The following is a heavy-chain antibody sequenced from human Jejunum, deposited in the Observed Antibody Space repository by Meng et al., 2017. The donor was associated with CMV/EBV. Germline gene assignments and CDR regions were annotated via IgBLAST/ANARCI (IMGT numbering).Heavy chain of an antibody. J-gene: IGHJ4*02. CDR3: ARDLSGYYSFVDY. D-gene: IGHD3-22*01. V-gene: IGHV1-2*06. CDR2: INPNNGGA. Sequence: QVQLVQSGAEVKRPGASVKVSCKASGYTFTGYYMQWVRQAPGQGLEWMGRINPNNGGANYAQQFQGRVTMTTDTSISTAYMELSRLRSDDTAVYYCARDLSGYYSFVDYWVQGTLVTVSA. CDR1: GYTFTGYY.